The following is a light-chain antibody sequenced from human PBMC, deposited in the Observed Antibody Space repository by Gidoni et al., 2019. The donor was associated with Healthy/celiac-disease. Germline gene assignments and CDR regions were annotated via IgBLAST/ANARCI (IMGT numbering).Light chain of an antibody. CDR1: QSISSY. V-gene: IGKV1-39*01. J-gene: IGKJ2*01. CDR3: QQSYNTDT. Sequence: DIQMTQSPSSLSAAVGDRVTITCLESQSISSYLNWSQKKPGKAHKLLIYAASSLQSGVPSRFSGSGSGTDSTITISSLQHEDFANYYCQQSYNTDTFGQGTKLEIK. CDR2: AAS.